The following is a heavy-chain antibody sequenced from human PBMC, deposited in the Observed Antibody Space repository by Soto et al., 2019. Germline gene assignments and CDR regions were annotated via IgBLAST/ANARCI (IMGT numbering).Heavy chain of an antibody. Sequence: GASVEVSCKASGYTFTSYYMHWVRQAPGQGLEWMGIINPSGGSTSYAQKFQGRVTMTRDTSTSTAYMELRSLRSDDTAVYYCARDPAPYSSGWYGEFDYWGQGTLVTVSS. V-gene: IGHV1-46*01. J-gene: IGHJ4*02. CDR1: GYTFTSYY. CDR3: ARDPAPYSSGWYGEFDY. D-gene: IGHD6-19*01. CDR2: INPSGGST.